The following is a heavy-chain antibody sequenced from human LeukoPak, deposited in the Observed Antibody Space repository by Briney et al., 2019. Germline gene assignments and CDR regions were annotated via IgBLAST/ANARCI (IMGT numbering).Heavy chain of an antibody. CDR1: GYSFTSDW. V-gene: IGHV5-51*01. CDR3: ARPPDTVTSDAFDI. D-gene: IGHD4-17*01. J-gene: IGHJ3*02. Sequence: GESLKISCKGSGYSFTSDWIGWVRQMPGKGLDWMGIIYPGDSDTRYSPSFQGQVTISADKSISTAYLQWSSLKASDTAMYYCARPPDTVTSDAFDIWGQGTMVTVSS. CDR2: IYPGDSDT.